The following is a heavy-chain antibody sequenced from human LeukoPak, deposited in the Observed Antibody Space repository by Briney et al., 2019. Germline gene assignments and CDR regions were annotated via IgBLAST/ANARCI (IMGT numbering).Heavy chain of an antibody. J-gene: IGHJ3*02. CDR3: ARNPLIVVAWAAFDT. D-gene: IGHD3-22*01. Sequence: SETLSLTCTVSGGSISSYYWSWIRQPAGKGLEWIGRIYTSGSTNYNPSLKSRVTMSVDTSKNQFSLTLSSVTAADTAVYYCARNPLIVVAWAAFDTWGQGTMVTVSS. CDR1: GGSISSYY. V-gene: IGHV4-4*07. CDR2: IYTSGST.